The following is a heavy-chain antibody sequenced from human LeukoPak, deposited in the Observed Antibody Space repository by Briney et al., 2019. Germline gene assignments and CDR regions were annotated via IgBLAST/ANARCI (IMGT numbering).Heavy chain of an antibody. Sequence: GGSLRLYCSASGFTFSSYAMHWVRQAPGKGLEYVSAISSNGGSTYYADSVKGRFTISRDNSKNTLYLQMSSLRAEDTAVYCCVGCSSTSCYDYWGQGTLVTVSS. V-gene: IGHV3-64D*06. CDR1: GFTFSSYA. D-gene: IGHD2-2*01. J-gene: IGHJ4*02. CDR3: VGCSSTSCYDY. CDR2: ISSNGGST.